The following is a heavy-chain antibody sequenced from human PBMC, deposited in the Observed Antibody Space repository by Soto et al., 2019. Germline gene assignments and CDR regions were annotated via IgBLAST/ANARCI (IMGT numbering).Heavy chain of an antibody. J-gene: IGHJ6*02. D-gene: IGHD6-13*01. Sequence: QVQLVESGGGLAKPGGSLRLSCAASGFTFSDYYLSWIRQAPGKGLVWVSYISSSGSTIYYADSVKGGFTIARDTDKNSLYMKMTSLRAEDTAVDYCASHETLAAAGMYPLPASGMDVWGQGTTVTVSS. CDR2: ISSSGSTI. CDR1: GFTFSDYY. CDR3: ASHETLAAAGMYPLPASGMDV. V-gene: IGHV3-11*01.